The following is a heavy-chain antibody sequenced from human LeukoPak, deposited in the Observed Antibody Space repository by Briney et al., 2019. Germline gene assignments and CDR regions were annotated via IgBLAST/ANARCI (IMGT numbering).Heavy chain of an antibody. V-gene: IGHV4-61*02. CDR2: MYTSGST. Sequence: SQTLSLTCTVSGGSISSAWYYWIWLRQPAGQGLEWIGLMYTSGSTNYYPSLKSRVTISVDTSKNQFSLKLSPVTAADTAVYYCARTPDYSASLYNWGQGTLVTVSS. J-gene: IGHJ4*02. CDR3: ARTPDYSASLYN. CDR1: GGSISSAWYY. D-gene: IGHD4-11*01.